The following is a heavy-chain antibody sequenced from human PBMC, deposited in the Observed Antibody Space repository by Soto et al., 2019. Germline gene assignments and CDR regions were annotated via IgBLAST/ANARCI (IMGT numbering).Heavy chain of an antibody. Sequence: VQLTQSEAQLKQPGSSMKVSCQTSGYNFELYSLNWVRQVPGLRPEWLGGVFPLYNKAIYPPQFQGRVTINADSSTKTVSLKMTSLRSDDSGIYFCARDQGGSLLSTWFDIWGPGTPVTVS. CDR1: GYNFELYS. CDR3: ARDQGGSLLSTWFDI. V-gene: IGHV1-69*14. CDR2: VFPLYNKA. J-gene: IGHJ5*02. D-gene: IGHD1-26*01.